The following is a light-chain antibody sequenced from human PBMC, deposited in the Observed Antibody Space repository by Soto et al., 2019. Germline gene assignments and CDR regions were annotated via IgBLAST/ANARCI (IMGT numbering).Light chain of an antibody. Sequence: QSALTQPRSVSGSPGQSVTISCTGTSSDVGGYNYVSWYQQHPGKAPKLMIYDVSKRPSGVPDRFSGSKSSNTASLIISGLQAEDEADYYCCSYGGTYTFIFGGGTKLTVL. V-gene: IGLV2-11*01. CDR1: SSDVGGYNY. CDR2: DVS. CDR3: CSYGGTYTFI. J-gene: IGLJ2*01.